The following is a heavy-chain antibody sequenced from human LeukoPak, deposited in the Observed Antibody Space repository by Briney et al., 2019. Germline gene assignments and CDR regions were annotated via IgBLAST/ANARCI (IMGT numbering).Heavy chain of an antibody. CDR1: GGSISSGDYY. CDR2: IYYSGST. Sequence: TSETLSLTCTVSGGSISSGDYYWSWIRQPPGKGLEWVGYIYYSGSTYYNPSLKSRVTISVDTSKNQFSLKLSSVTAADTAVYYCARSFGVVLDYWGQGTLVTVSS. D-gene: IGHD3-3*01. J-gene: IGHJ4*02. CDR3: ARSFGVVLDY. V-gene: IGHV4-30-4*08.